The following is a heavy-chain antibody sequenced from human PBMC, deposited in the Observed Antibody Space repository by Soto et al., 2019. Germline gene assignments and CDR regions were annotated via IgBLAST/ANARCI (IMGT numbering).Heavy chain of an antibody. V-gene: IGHV3-33*01. CDR2: IWYDGTNK. D-gene: IGHD6-13*01. J-gene: IGHJ3*02. CDR1: GFTFSSYG. Sequence: PGGYLRLSCAASGFTFSSYGMHWVRQAPGKGLEWVAVIWYDGTNKYYVDSVKGRFTISKDNSKNTLYLQMNSLRAEDTAIYYCARDIGDQSSRWTDVFEIWGQGTMVTVS. CDR3: ARDIGDQSSRWTDVFEI.